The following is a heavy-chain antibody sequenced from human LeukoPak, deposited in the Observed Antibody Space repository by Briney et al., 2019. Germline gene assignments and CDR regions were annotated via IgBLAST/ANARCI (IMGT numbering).Heavy chain of an antibody. CDR1: GFTFSSYA. V-gene: IGHV3-64*04. D-gene: IGHD2-2*02. Sequence: GGSLRLSCSASGFTFSSYAMHWVRQAPGKGLEYVSAISSNGGSTYYADSVKGRFTISRDNSKNTLYLQMNSLRAEDTAVYYCARDRRQYCSSTSCYMGYWGQGTLVTVSS. CDR3: ARDRRQYCSSTSCYMGY. J-gene: IGHJ4*02. CDR2: ISSNGGST.